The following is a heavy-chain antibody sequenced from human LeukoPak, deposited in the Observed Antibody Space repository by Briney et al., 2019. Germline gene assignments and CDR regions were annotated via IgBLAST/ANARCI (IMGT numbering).Heavy chain of an antibody. D-gene: IGHD6-13*01. CDR3: AKDLRGAAAGDLEDY. CDR1: GFTFSSYA. J-gene: IGHJ4*02. Sequence: GGSLRLSCAASGFTFSSYAMSWVRQAPGKGLEWVSAISGSGGSTYYADSVKGRFTISRDNSKNTLYLQMNGLRAEDTAVYYCAKDLRGAAAGDLEDYWGQGTLVTVSS. V-gene: IGHV3-23*01. CDR2: ISGSGGST.